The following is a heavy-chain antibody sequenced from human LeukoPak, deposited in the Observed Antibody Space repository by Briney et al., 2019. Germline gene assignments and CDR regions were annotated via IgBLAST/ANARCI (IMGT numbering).Heavy chain of an antibody. Sequence: PGGSLRLSCAASGFTLCGYWMSWVRQAPGKGLEWVDNIKQDGSEEYYVDSVKGRFTISRDNTKNSLYLQMNSLRAEDTAVYYCALYGAACDYWGQGTLATVSS. CDR1: GFTLCGYW. J-gene: IGHJ4*02. CDR3: ALYGAACDY. D-gene: IGHD4-17*01. CDR2: IKQDGSEE. V-gene: IGHV3-7*01.